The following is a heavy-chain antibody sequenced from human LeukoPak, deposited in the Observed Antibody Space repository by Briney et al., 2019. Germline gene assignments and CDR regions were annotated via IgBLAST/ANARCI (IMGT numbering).Heavy chain of an antibody. D-gene: IGHD2-2*01. Sequence: GASVKVSCKASGYTFTGYYMHWVRQTPGQGLEWMGRINPNSGGTNYAQKFQGRVTMTRDTSISTAYMELSRLRSDDTAVYYCARGGHIYCSSTSCYHFDYWGQETLVTVSS. J-gene: IGHJ4*02. CDR2: INPNSGGT. CDR3: ARGGHIYCSSTSCYHFDY. V-gene: IGHV1-2*06. CDR1: GYTFTGYY.